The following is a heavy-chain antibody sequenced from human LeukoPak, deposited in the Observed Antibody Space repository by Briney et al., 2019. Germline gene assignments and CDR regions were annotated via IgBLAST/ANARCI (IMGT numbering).Heavy chain of an antibody. CDR3: ARDYGDNSGWVNFDY. D-gene: IGHD4-23*01. V-gene: IGHV1-18*01. CDR1: GYTFTTYG. CDR2: ISAYNGNT. J-gene: IGHJ4*02. Sequence: ASMKVSCKASGYTFTTYGISWVRQAPGQGLEWRGWISAYNGNTYYTQKLQGRVTMTTDTSTTTAYMELRSLTSDDTAVYYCARDYGDNSGWVNFDYWGQGTLVTVSS.